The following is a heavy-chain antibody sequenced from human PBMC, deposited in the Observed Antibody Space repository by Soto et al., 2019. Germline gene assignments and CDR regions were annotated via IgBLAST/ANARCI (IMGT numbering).Heavy chain of an antibody. CDR1: GFTFSSYD. V-gene: IGHV3-48*03. Sequence: EAQVVQSGGGLVQPGGSLSLTCEFSGFTFSSYDMNWLRQAPGKGLEWISYIGRSVTTMSYADSVRGRFTVSRDNAKNAMYLQMNRLRGEDTAVYYCASGQYESLGYWGQGTLVTVSS. D-gene: IGHD3-22*01. CDR2: IGRSVTTM. J-gene: IGHJ4*02. CDR3: ASGQYESLGY.